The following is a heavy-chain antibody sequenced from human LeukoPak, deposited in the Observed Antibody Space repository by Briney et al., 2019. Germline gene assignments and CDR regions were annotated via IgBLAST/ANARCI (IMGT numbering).Heavy chain of an antibody. J-gene: IGHJ4*02. CDR1: GFTFRNYG. D-gene: IGHD5-24*01. Sequence: GGSLRLSCAASGFTFRNYGMHWVRQAPGKGLEWVAVIWYDGSNKYYADSVKGRFTISRDNSKNTPYLQMNSLRAEDTAVYYCTTDEMATITGFDYWGQGTLVTVSS. CDR2: IWYDGSNK. CDR3: TTDEMATITGFDY. V-gene: IGHV3-33*01.